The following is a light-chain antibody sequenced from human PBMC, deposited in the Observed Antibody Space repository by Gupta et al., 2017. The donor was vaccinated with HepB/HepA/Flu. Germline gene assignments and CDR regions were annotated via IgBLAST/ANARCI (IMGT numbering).Light chain of an antibody. CDR3: SSYTRSNTVV. J-gene: IGLJ2*01. CDR2: DVS. Sequence: QSALTQPASVSGSPGQSITISCTGTSGDVGVYNYVSWYQQHPGKGPKVIIYDVSNRPSGVSSRFSGSKSGNTASLTIFGLQAEDEADYYCSSYTRSNTVVFGGGSKLTVL. V-gene: IGLV2-14*01. CDR1: SGDVGVYNY.